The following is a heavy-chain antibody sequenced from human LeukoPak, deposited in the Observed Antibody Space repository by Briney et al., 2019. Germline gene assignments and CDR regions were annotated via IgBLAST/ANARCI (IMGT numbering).Heavy chain of an antibody. J-gene: IGHJ4*02. D-gene: IGHD4-17*01. CDR3: AKGRKATVTSDFDY. CDR2: ISWNGGSI. Sequence: GGSLRRSCAASGFTLDDYATHWVRQAPGKGLEGVSGISWNGGSIGYAESVKGRFNISRDNAKKSLYLQMNSLSAEDMALYYCAKGRKATVTSDFDYWGQGTLVTASS. V-gene: IGHV3-9*03. CDR1: GFTLDDYA.